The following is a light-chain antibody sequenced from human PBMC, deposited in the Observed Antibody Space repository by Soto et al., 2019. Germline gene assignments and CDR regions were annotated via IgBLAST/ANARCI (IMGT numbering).Light chain of an antibody. V-gene: IGLV1-47*01. J-gene: IGLJ3*02. CDR2: GNN. CDR3: AAWDDSLSVWV. CDR1: SPNVGRNY. Sequence: QSVVTQPPSASGTPGQRVAISCSGSSPNVGRNYVYWYHQVPGTGPKLLIYGNNQRPSGVPDRFSGSKSGTSASLAISGLRSEEEGDYFCAAWDDSLSVWVFGGGTKLTVL.